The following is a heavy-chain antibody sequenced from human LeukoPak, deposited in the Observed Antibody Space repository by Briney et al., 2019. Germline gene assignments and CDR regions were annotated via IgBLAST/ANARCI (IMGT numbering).Heavy chain of an antibody. Sequence: PSETLSLTCTVSGGSISSYYWSWIRQPPGKGLEWIGYIYYSGSTNHNPSLKSRVTISIGTSKNQFSLKLSSVTAADTAVYYCAKGIYGDSGYWGQGTLVTVSS. D-gene: IGHD4-17*01. V-gene: IGHV4-59*01. CDR3: AKGIYGDSGY. J-gene: IGHJ4*02. CDR2: IYYSGST. CDR1: GGSISSYY.